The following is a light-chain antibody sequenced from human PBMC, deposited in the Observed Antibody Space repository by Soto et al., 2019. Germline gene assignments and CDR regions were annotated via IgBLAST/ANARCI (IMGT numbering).Light chain of an antibody. CDR3: QQYNNWPIT. J-gene: IGKJ5*01. CDR2: GAS. CDR1: QSVSSN. V-gene: IGKV3-15*01. Sequence: ESVRTLSPRTMSVSPGERAPLSCRASQSVSSNLAWYQQKPGQAPRLLIYGASTRATGIPARFSGSGSGTEFTLTISSLQSEDFAVYYCQQYNNWPITFGQGTRLEIK.